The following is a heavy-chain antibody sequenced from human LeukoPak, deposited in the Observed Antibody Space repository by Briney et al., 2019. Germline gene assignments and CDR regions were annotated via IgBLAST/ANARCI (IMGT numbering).Heavy chain of an antibody. CDR3: TRYNVGFES. CDR1: GFTFSGSA. V-gene: IGHV3-73*01. CDR2: IRSKTNSYAT. J-gene: IGHJ4*02. Sequence: GGSLRLSCAASGFTFSGSAMHWVRQASGKGLEWVGRIRSKTNSYATSYAASVKGRFALSSDDSKNTAYLQMNSLKTEDTAVYYCTRYNVGFESWGQGTLVTVSP. D-gene: IGHD1-1*01.